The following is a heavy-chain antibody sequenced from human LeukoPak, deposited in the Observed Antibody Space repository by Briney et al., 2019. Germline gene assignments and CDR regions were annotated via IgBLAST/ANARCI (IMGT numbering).Heavy chain of an antibody. CDR1: GYTFTSYD. V-gene: IGHV1-8*01. D-gene: IGHD2-15*01. CDR3: ASNDCTGGSCSPTQVYYGMDV. CDR2: MNPNSGNT. Sequence: GASVKVSCKASGYTFTSYDINWVRQATGQGLEWMGWMNPNSGNTGYAQKFQGRVTMTRNTSISTAYMELSSLRSEDTAVYYCASNDCTGGSCSPTQVYYGMDVWGQGTTVTVSS. J-gene: IGHJ6*02.